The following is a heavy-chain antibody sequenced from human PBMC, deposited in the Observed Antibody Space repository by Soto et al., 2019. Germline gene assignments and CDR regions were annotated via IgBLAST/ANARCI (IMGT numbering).Heavy chain of an antibody. V-gene: IGHV3-30*18. D-gene: IGHD3-10*01. J-gene: IGHJ3*02. CDR3: ANPMALDAFDI. CDR2: ISYDGSNK. CDR1: GFTFSSYG. Sequence: GGSLRLSCAASGFTFSSYGMHWVRQAPGKGLEWVAVISYDGSNKYYADSVKGRFTISRDNSKNTLYLQMNSLRAEDTAVYYCANPMALDAFDIWGQGTMVTVSS.